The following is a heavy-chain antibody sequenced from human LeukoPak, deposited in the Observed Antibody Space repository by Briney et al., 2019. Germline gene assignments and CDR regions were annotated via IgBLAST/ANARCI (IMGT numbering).Heavy chain of an antibody. CDR3: VPFSGDLINLDY. CDR2: ISVSGGGI. CDR1: GFTFSSYA. V-gene: IGHV3-23*01. D-gene: IGHD3-10*01. Sequence: GGSLRVSCAASGFTFSSYAMSWVRQAPGKGLEWVSGISVSGGGIYYADSVKGRFTISRDNSKNTLYLRMSSLRAEDTAVYYCVPFSGDLINLDYWGPGTLVTVSS. J-gene: IGHJ4*02.